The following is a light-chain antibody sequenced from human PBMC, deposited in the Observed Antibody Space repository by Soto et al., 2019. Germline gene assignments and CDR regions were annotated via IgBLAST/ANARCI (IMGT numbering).Light chain of an antibody. J-gene: IGLJ1*01. CDR1: SADVASSNF. Sequence: QSALTQPASVSGSPGQSITISCTGISADVASSNFVSWYQHRPGKAPRLILYDVSHRPSGVSNRFSGSKAGDTASLTISGLPLDDAADYYCTSYSSGPLYVFGTGTKLTVL. CDR3: TSYSSGPLYV. CDR2: DVS. V-gene: IGLV2-14*03.